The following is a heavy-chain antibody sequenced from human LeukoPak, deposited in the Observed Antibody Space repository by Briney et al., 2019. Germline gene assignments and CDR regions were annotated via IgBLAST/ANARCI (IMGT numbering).Heavy chain of an antibody. CDR3: ARRKLHYGDHAYYFDY. V-gene: IGHV4-59*01. D-gene: IGHD4-17*01. CDR1: GGSISRYY. CDR2: IYDSGST. J-gene: IGHJ4*02. Sequence: SETLSLTCTVSGGSISRYYWGWIRQPPGKGLEWIGYIYDSGSTKYNPSLKSRVTISADTSKNQFSLKLSSVTAADTAVYYCARRKLHYGDHAYYFDYWGQGTLVTVSS.